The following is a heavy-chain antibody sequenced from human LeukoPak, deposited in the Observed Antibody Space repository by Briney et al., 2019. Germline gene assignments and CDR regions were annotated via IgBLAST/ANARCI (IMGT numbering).Heavy chain of an antibody. Sequence: ASVKVSCKASGYTFTSYGISWVRQAPGQGLEWMGWISAYNGNTNYAQKLQGRVTMTTDTSTSTAYVELRSLRSDDTAVYYCAREGESGYDYVWGSYRYHAFDIWGQGTMVTVSS. CDR2: ISAYNGNT. CDR1: GYTFTSYG. D-gene: IGHD3-16*02. CDR3: AREGESGYDYVWGSYRYHAFDI. V-gene: IGHV1-18*01. J-gene: IGHJ3*02.